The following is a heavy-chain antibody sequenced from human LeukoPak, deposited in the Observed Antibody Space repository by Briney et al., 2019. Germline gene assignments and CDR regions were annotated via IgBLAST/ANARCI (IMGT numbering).Heavy chain of an antibody. CDR1: GYTFIGSY. CDR2: INPKSGGT. V-gene: IGHV1-2*07. CDR3: ARGLRWDDSFDI. J-gene: IGHJ3*02. Sequence: ASVKVSCKASGYTFIGSYIHWVRQAPGQGREWMGWINPKSGGTNYAHKFQDRVTMTRDTSINTAYMEVRRLRSDDTAVYYCARGLRWDDSFDIWGQGTMVTVSS. D-gene: IGHD4-23*01.